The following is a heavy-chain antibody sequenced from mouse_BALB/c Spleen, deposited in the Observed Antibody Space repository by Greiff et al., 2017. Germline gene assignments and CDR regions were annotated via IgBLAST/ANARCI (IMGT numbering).Heavy chain of an antibody. J-gene: IGHJ4*01. CDR3: ARSPTKDAMDY. Sequence: QVQLKESGAELARPGASVKMSCKASGYTFTSYTMHWVKQRPGQGLEWIGYINPSSGYTNYNQKFKDKATLTADKSSSTAYMQLSSLTSEDSAVYYCARSPTKDAMDYWGQGTSVTVSS. CDR1: GYTFTSYT. CDR2: INPSSGYT. V-gene: IGHV1-4*01. D-gene: IGHD1-3*01.